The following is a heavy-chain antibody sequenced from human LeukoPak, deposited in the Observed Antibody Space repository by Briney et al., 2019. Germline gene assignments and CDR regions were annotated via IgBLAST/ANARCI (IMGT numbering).Heavy chain of an antibody. CDR1: GYSISSGYY. CDR3: ARGVGTYYYYYMDV. D-gene: IGHD2-21*02. V-gene: IGHV4-38-2*02. Sequence: PSETLSLTCTVSGYSISSGYYWGWIRQPPGKGLEWIGRIYTSGSTNYNPSLKSRVTISVDTSKNQFSLKLSSVTAADTAVYYCARGVGTYYYYYMDVWGKGTTVTVSS. CDR2: IYTSGST. J-gene: IGHJ6*03.